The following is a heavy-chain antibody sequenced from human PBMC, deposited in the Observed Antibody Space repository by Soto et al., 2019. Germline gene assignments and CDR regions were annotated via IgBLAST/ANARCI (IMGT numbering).Heavy chain of an antibody. CDR2: ISGSGGST. J-gene: IGHJ4*02. CDR3: FTPPTGYSSSWSDY. V-gene: IGHV3-23*01. CDR1: GFTFSSYA. Sequence: PGGSLRLSCAASGFTFSSYAMSWVRQAPGKGLEWVSAISGSGGSTYYADSVKGRFTISRDNSKNTLYLQMNSLRAEDTAVYYCFTPPTGYSSSWSDYWGQGTLVTVSS. D-gene: IGHD6-13*01.